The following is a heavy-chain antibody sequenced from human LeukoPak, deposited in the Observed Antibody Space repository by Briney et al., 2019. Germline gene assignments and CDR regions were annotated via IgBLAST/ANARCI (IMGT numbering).Heavy chain of an antibody. D-gene: IGHD6-19*01. Sequence: ASVKASCKASGYTFTSYYMHWVRQAPGQGLEWMGIINPSGGSKSYAQKFQGRVTMTRDTSTSTVYMELSCLSSEDTAVYYCARGGRERYSSGWTGAFDIWGQGTMVT. CDR3: ARGGRERYSSGWTGAFDI. J-gene: IGHJ3*02. V-gene: IGHV1-46*01. CDR2: INPSGGSK. CDR1: GYTFTSYY.